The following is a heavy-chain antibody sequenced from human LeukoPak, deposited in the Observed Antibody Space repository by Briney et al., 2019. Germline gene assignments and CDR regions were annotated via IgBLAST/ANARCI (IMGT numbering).Heavy chain of an antibody. CDR2: IYWDDDK. D-gene: IGHD2-21*01. CDR3: AHAYCGRSSCHPYFYYNMDV. J-gene: IGHJ6*03. V-gene: IGHV2-5*02. CDR1: GFSLSSSGMG. Sequence: SGPTLVNPTQTRTLTCSFSGFSLSSSGMGVGWIRQPPGKALEWLALIYWDDDKRYSPSLKSRLTIAQDTSKNEVVLTMTNVDPVDTATYYCAHAYCGRSSCHPYFYYNMDVWGKGTTVTVSS.